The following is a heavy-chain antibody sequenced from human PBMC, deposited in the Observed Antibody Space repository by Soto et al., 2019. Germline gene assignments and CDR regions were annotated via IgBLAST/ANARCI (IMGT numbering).Heavy chain of an antibody. V-gene: IGHV3-23*01. CDR2: ISGSGGST. CDR1: GFTFSSYA. CDR3: ARTPYGDYGGWFDP. D-gene: IGHD4-17*01. Sequence: GSLRLSCAASGFTFSSYAMSWVRQAPGKGLEWVSAISGSGGSTYYADSVKGRFTISRDNSKNTLYLQMNSLRAEDTAVYYCARTPYGDYGGWFDPWGQGTLVTVSS. J-gene: IGHJ5*02.